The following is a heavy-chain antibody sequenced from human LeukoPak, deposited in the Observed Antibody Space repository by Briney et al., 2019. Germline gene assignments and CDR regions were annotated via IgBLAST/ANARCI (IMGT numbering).Heavy chain of an antibody. CDR3: ARDFLRAPLVDF. Sequence: GGSLRLSCAASEFSVGSNYMTWVRQAPGKGLEWVSLIYSGGSTYYADSVKGRFTISRDNAKSSLYLQMNSLRAEDTAVYYCARDFLRAPLVDFWGQGTLVTVSP. CDR1: EFSVGSNY. J-gene: IGHJ4*02. CDR2: IYSGGST. D-gene: IGHD2/OR15-2a*01. V-gene: IGHV3-66*01.